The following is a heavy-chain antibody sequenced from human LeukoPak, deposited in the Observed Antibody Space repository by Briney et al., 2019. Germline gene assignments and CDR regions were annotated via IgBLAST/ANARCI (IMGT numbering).Heavy chain of an antibody. CDR2: IYSGGST. CDR1: GFTVSSNY. V-gene: IGHV3-53*01. Sequence: GGSLRLSCAASGFTVSSNYMSWVRQAPGKGLEWVSVIYSGGSTYYADSVKGRFTISRDNSKNTLYLQMNSLRAEDTAVYCCARVGSGSYYFDYWGQGTLVTVSS. J-gene: IGHJ4*02. CDR3: ARVGSGSYYFDY. D-gene: IGHD6-19*01.